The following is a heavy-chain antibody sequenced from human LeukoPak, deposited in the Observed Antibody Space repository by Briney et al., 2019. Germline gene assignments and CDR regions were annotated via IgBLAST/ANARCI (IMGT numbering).Heavy chain of an antibody. J-gene: IGHJ3*02. CDR3: ARVLAAEGAFDI. CDR2: IYYSGST. V-gene: IGHV4-59*01. Sequence: KASETLSLTCTVSGGSISSYYWSWIRQPPVKGLEWIGYIYYSGSTNYNPSLKSRVTISVDTSKNQFSLKLSSVTAADTAVYYCARVLAAEGAFDIWGQGTMVTVSS. CDR1: GGSISSYY. D-gene: IGHD6-13*01.